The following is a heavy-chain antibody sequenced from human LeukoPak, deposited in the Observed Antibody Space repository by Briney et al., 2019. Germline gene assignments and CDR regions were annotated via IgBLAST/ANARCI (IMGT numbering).Heavy chain of an antibody. J-gene: IGHJ4*02. D-gene: IGHD6-13*01. CDR2: ISGSGGST. V-gene: IGHV3-23*01. CDR3: AKYSSSWYDDY. CDR1: GFTFSSCA. Sequence: SGGSLRLSCAASGFTFSSCAMSWVRQAPGKGLEWVSAISGSGGSTYYADSVKGRFTISRDNPENTLYLQMNSLRAEDTAVYYCAKYSSSWYDDYWGQGTLVTVSS.